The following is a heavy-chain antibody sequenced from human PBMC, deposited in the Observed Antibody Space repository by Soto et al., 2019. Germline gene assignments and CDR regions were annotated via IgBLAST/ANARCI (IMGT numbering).Heavy chain of an antibody. CDR3: ARGGEFYVLDV. Sequence: WTWIRQPAGKGLEWIGRKHTSGTTNYNPSLKSRVTMSIDMSTNQFSLNLSSVTAADTAVYYCARGGEFYVLDVWGQGTTVAVSS. J-gene: IGHJ6*02. V-gene: IGHV4-4*07. D-gene: IGHD3-16*01. CDR2: KHTSGTT.